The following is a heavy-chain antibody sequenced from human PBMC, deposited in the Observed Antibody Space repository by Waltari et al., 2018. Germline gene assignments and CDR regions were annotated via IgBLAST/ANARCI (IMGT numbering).Heavy chain of an antibody. CDR1: GFSFSSYW. CDR2: IKQDGSEK. D-gene: IGHD3-3*01. CDR3: ARNDFWTGYTYFLDH. Sequence: EVQLVESGGGLVQPGGSLRLSCVASGFSFSSYWMSWVRQAPGKGLEWVAKIKQDGSEKYYVDSAKGRFTISRDNAKNSLYLQMNGLRAEDTAVYYCARNDFWTGYTYFLDHWGQGTVVTVSS. V-gene: IGHV3-7*01. J-gene: IGHJ4*02.